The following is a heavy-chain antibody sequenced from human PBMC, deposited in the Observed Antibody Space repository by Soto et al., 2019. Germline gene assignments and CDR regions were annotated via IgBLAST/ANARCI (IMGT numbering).Heavy chain of an antibody. CDR3: ARHSFTGYSPGRDYYYYSGMDV. V-gene: IGHV5-51*01. CDR2: IYPGDSDT. CDR1: GYSFTSYW. D-gene: IGHD2-15*01. J-gene: IGHJ6*02. Sequence: GESLKISCKGSGYSFTSYWIGWVRQMPGKGLEWMGFIYPGDSDTRYSPSFQGQVTISADKSISTAYLQWSSLKASDTAMYYCARHSFTGYSPGRDYYYYSGMDVWGQGTTVTVSS.